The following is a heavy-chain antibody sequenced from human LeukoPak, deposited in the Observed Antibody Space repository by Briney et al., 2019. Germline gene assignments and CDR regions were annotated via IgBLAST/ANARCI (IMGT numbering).Heavy chain of an antibody. Sequence: ASVKVSCKVSGHTLTELSMHWVRQAPGKGLEWMGGFDPEDGETIYAQKFQGRVTMTEDTSTDTAYMELSSLRSEDTAVYYCATLVTATEYFQHWGQGTLVTVSS. CDR1: GHTLTELS. CDR2: FDPEDGET. CDR3: ATLVTATEYFQH. J-gene: IGHJ1*01. V-gene: IGHV1-24*01. D-gene: IGHD2-21*02.